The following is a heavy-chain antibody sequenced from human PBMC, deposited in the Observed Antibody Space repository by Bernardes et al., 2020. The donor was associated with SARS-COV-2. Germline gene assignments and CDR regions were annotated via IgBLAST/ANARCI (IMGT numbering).Heavy chain of an antibody. Sequence: GGSLRLSCAASGFAFSDYYMSWIRQAPGKGLEWLSYISTRGSAIYYADSVKGRFTISRDSAKNSLYLQMNSLRAEDTAVYYCATVPQATSDYSLYFDYWGQGALVTVSS. CDR1: GFAFSDYY. CDR2: ISTRGSAI. D-gene: IGHD4-17*01. J-gene: IGHJ4*02. CDR3: ATVPQATSDYSLYFDY. V-gene: IGHV3-11*01.